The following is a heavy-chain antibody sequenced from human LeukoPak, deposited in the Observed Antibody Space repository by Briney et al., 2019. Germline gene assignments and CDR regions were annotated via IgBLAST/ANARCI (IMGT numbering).Heavy chain of an antibody. Sequence: GGSLRLSCATSGFTFSSYGMHWVRQAPGKGLEWVTFIRSDGSNKNYADFVKGRFTISRDNSKSTLYLQMNSLRTEDTAVYYCAKDSGYYGSGTYENYSLDYWGQGTLVTVSS. CDR2: IRSDGSNK. CDR3: AKDSGYYGSGTYENYSLDY. J-gene: IGHJ4*02. CDR1: GFTFSSYG. D-gene: IGHD3-10*01. V-gene: IGHV3-30*02.